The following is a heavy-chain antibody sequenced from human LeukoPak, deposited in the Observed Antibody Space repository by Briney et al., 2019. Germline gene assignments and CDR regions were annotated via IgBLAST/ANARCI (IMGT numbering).Heavy chain of an antibody. J-gene: IGHJ4*02. Sequence: PGRSLRLSCAASGFTFSSYGMHWVRQAPGKGLEWVAVISYDGSNKYYADSVKGRFTISRDSSKNTLYLQMNSLRAEDTAVYYCAKSDILTGYHNPFDYWGQGTLVTVSS. V-gene: IGHV3-30*18. CDR2: ISYDGSNK. CDR1: GFTFSSYG. D-gene: IGHD3-9*01. CDR3: AKSDILTGYHNPFDY.